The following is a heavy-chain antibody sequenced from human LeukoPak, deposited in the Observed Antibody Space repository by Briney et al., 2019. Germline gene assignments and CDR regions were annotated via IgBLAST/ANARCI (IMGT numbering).Heavy chain of an antibody. D-gene: IGHD4-17*01. CDR2: ISDSGGSA. J-gene: IGHJ4*02. CDR3: AKEDYGDFMIDY. CDR1: GFTFNTYA. Sequence: GGSLRLSCAASGFTFNTYAMSWVRQAPGKGLEWVSAISDSGGSAYYADSVKGRFTISRDNSKNTLYLQMNSLRAEDTAVYYCAKEDYGDFMIDYWGQGTLVTVSS. V-gene: IGHV3-23*01.